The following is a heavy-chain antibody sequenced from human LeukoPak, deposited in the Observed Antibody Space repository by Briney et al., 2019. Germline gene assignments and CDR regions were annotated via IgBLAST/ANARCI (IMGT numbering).Heavy chain of an antibody. CDR1: GYTFTGYY. Sequence: ASVKVSCNASGYTFTGYYMHWVRQAPGQGLEWMGWINPNSGGTNYAQKFQGRVTMTRDTSISTAYMELSRLRSDDTAVYYCARDQRGYSGYGSRWFDPWGQGTLVTVSS. CDR2: INPNSGGT. CDR3: ARDQRGYSGYGSRWFDP. V-gene: IGHV1-2*02. D-gene: IGHD5-12*01. J-gene: IGHJ5*02.